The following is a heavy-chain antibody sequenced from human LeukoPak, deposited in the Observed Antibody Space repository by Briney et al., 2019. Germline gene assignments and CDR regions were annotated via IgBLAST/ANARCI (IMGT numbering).Heavy chain of an antibody. Sequence: PGGSLRLSCAASGFTFSDHYLDLVRQAPRQGLEWVGRIRNKVNSYSTEYAASVKGRFTISRDDSKNSLYLQLNGLKIEDTAVYYCASGGSGALDIWGQGTMVTVSS. CDR3: ASGGSGALDI. D-gene: IGHD3-10*01. CDR2: IRNKVNSYST. J-gene: IGHJ3*02. CDR1: GFTFSDHY. V-gene: IGHV3-72*01.